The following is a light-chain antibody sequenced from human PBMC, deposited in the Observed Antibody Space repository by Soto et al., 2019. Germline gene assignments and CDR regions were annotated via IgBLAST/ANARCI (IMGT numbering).Light chain of an antibody. V-gene: IGKV3-11*01. CDR3: QQRSSWPT. CDR1: QSVNSY. Sequence: EIVLTQSPATLSLSPGERATLSCRASQSVNSYLAWYQQKCGQAPRLLIYDTSNRATGIPDRFSGSGSGTDFTRNISSLEPEDFAVYYCQQRSSWPTFGQGTRLEIK. J-gene: IGKJ2*01. CDR2: DTS.